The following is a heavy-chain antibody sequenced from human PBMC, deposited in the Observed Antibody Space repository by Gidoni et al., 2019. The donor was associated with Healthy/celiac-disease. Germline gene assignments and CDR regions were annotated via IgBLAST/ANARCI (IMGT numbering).Heavy chain of an antibody. CDR3: ARDAEIVVVPAALGYIDY. D-gene: IGHD2-2*01. J-gene: IGHJ4*02. V-gene: IGHV3-30-3*01. Sequence: QVQLVESGGGVAQPGRSLRLSCAASGFTFSSYTMHWVRQAPGKGLEWVAVISYDGSNKYYADSVKGRFTISRDNSKNTLYLQMNSLRAEDTAVYYCARDAEIVVVPAALGYIDYWGQGTLVTVSS. CDR1: GFTFSSYT. CDR2: ISYDGSNK.